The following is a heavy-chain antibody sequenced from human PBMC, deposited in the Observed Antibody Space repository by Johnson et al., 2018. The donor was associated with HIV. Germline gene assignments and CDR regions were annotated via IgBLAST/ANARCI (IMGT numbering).Heavy chain of an antibody. Sequence: VQLVESGGNVVQPGRSQRLSCAASGFTFSSMHWDRQAPGKGLEWVSGISWNSGSIGYADSVKGRFTISRDNAKQSIYLQMNSLRAEDPAVYYCATRDPTYRPGVFGIWGQGTMVTVSS. D-gene: IGHD1-14*01. V-gene: IGHV3-9*01. CDR3: ATRDPTYRPGVFGI. CDR1: GFTFSS. CDR2: ISWNSGSI. J-gene: IGHJ3*02.